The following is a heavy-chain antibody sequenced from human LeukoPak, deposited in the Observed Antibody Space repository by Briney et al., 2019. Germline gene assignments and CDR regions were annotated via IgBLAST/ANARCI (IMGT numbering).Heavy chain of an antibody. Sequence: GGSLRLSCAASGFTFSGYAMHWVRQAPGKGLEYLSTISSNGDTTSYANSVKGRFIISRDNSKNTVDLQMGSLRAEDMAVYYCARERKRHCTNGVCHIRFDYWGQGALVTVSS. V-gene: IGHV3-64*01. D-gene: IGHD2-8*01. CDR3: ARERKRHCTNGVCHIRFDY. CDR2: ISSNGDTT. J-gene: IGHJ4*02. CDR1: GFTFSGYA.